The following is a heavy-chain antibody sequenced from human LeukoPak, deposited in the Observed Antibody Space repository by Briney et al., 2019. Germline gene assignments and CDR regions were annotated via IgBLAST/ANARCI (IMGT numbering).Heavy chain of an antibody. CDR2: IYPGDSDT. CDR3: ARHSVRHYYYYGMDV. D-gene: IGHD3-10*01. V-gene: IGHV5-51*01. J-gene: IGHJ6*02. Sequence: GESLKISCKGSGYSFTSYWIGWVRQMPGKGLEWMGIIYPGDSDTRYSPSFQGQVTISADKSISTAYLQWSSLKASDTAMYYCARHSVRHYYYYGMDVWGQGTTVTVSS. CDR1: GYSFTSYW.